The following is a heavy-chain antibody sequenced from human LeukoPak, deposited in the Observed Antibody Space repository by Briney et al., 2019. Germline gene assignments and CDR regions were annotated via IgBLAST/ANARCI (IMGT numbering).Heavy chain of an antibody. CDR3: ALSSGNYAIPFDY. V-gene: IGHV3-7*01. J-gene: IGHJ4*02. Sequence: GGSLRLSCAASGFTFSRYWMSWVRQAPGKGLEWVANTKQDGSEKYYLGSVKGRFTISRDNAKSSLYLHMNSLRGEDTAVYYCALSSGNYAIPFDYWGQGTLVTVSS. CDR1: GFTFSRYW. D-gene: IGHD1-26*01. CDR2: TKQDGSEK.